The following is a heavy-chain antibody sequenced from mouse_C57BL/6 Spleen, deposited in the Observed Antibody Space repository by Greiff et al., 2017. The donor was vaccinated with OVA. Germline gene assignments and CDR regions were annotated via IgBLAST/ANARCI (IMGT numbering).Heavy chain of an antibody. V-gene: IGHV1-18*01. Sequence: VQLQQSGPELVKPGASVKIPCKASGYTFTDYNMDWVKQSHGKSLEWIGDINPNNGGTIYNQKFKGKATLTVDESSSTAYMELRSLTSEDTAVYYCARRGVKAWFAYWGQGTLVTVSA. CDR1: GYTFTDYN. CDR2: INPNNGGT. J-gene: IGHJ3*01. CDR3: ARRGVKAWFAY. D-gene: IGHD2-2*01.